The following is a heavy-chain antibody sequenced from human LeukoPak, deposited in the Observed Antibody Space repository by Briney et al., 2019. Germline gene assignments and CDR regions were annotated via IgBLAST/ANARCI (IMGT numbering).Heavy chain of an antibody. J-gene: IGHJ6*03. CDR3: ARVGQYDFWSGYYHHDYYYYYMDV. Sequence: GGSLRLSCAASGFTFSSYSMNWVRQAPGKGLEWVSSISSSSRYIYYADSVKGRFTISRDNAKNSLYLQMNSLRAEDTAVYYCARVGQYDFWSGYYHHDYYYYYMDVWGKGTTVTVSS. D-gene: IGHD3-3*01. CDR2: ISSSSRYI. CDR1: GFTFSSYS. V-gene: IGHV3-21*01.